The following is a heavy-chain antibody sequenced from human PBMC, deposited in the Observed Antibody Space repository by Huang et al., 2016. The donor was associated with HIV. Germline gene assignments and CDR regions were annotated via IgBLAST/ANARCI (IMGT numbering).Heavy chain of an antibody. CDR1: GGSISTHY. CDR3: ARDHHDFWRGYRRMYFFDH. D-gene: IGHD3-3*01. Sequence: QVQLQESGPGLVKPSETLSLTCTVSGGSISTHYWSWIRQPPGKGLEWIGCIDYSGSTNDSPSLQSRVTILLATSKNQFSLRVNSVTAADTAMYYCARDHHDFWRGYRRMYFFDHWGQGTLVTVSS. CDR2: IDYSGST. J-gene: IGHJ4*02. V-gene: IGHV4-59*11.